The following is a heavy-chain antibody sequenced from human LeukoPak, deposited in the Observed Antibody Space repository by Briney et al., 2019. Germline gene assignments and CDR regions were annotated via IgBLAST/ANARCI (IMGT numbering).Heavy chain of an antibody. CDR1: GGSISSDSYY. J-gene: IGHJ5*02. Sequence: SETLSLTCTVSGGSISSDSYYWGWIRRPPGRGLEWIGSIYYSGNTYYNPSLKSRLTISADTSKNQFSLRLSSVTAADTAVYYCARRRAGNGFDPWGQGTLVIVSS. CDR3: ARRRAGNGFDP. V-gene: IGHV4-39*01. CDR2: IYYSGNT.